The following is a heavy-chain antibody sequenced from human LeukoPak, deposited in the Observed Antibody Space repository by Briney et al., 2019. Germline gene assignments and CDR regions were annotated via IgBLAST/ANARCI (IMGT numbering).Heavy chain of an antibody. J-gene: IGHJ4*02. CDR3: ARQAGWNYVFSY. D-gene: IGHD1-7*01. CDR2: IYPRDSTT. V-gene: IGHV5-51*01. Sequence: GESLKISCQGSGYDSGVSFTSHSIAWVRQMPGKGLEWMGIIYPRDSTTLYSPSFQGQVTISADTSISTAYLQWSSLKASDTAMYYCARQAGWNYVFSYWGQGTLVTVSS. CDR1: GYDSGVSFTSHS.